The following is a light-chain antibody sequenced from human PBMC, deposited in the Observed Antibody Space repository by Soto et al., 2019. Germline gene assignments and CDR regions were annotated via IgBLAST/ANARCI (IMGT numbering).Light chain of an antibody. V-gene: IGKV3-20*01. Sequence: VVSQSPDTLSLSPGERAILSCRASHNFGSTYLAWYQQKPGQAPRLLISDASRRAPGIPDRFSGTGSRADFTLTISRLEPEDFAVYYCQQYGDSTRTFGQGTRLEIK. CDR1: HNFGSTY. CDR2: DAS. J-gene: IGKJ5*01. CDR3: QQYGDSTRT.